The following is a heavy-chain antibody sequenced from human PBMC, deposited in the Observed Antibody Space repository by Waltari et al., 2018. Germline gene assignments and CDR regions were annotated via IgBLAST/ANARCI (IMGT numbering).Heavy chain of an antibody. J-gene: IGHJ5*02. D-gene: IGHD4-4*01. CDR2: ISSSSSYI. CDR1: GFTFSSYS. CDR3: ARDTYSKIPQGWFDP. V-gene: IGHV3-21*01. Sequence: EVQLVESGGGLVKPGGSLRLSCAASGFTFSSYSMNWVRQAPGKGLEWFSSISSSSSYIYYADSVKGRFTISRDNAKNSLYLQMNSLRAEDTAVYYCARDTYSKIPQGWFDPWGQGTLVTVSS.